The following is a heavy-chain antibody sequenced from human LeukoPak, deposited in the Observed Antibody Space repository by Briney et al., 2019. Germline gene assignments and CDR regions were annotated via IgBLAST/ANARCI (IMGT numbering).Heavy chain of an antibody. D-gene: IGHD6-19*01. V-gene: IGHV4-4*02. CDR3: ARRGSGWYFPSDY. J-gene: IGHJ4*02. CDR2: IYHSGST. CDR1: GGSISSSNW. Sequence: SGTLSLTCAVSGGSISSSNWWSWVRQPPGKGLEWIGEIYHSGSTNYNPSLKSRVTISVDKSKNQFSLKLSSVTAADTAVYYCARRGSGWYFPSDYWGQGTPVTVSS.